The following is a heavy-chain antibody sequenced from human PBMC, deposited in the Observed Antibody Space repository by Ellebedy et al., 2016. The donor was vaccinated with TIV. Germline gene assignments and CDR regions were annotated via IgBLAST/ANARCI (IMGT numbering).Heavy chain of an antibody. J-gene: IGHJ4*02. CDR3: ARRVTIFGVVFRGFYFDY. CDR1: GGSISSSSYY. V-gene: IGHV4-39*01. D-gene: IGHD3-3*01. Sequence: SETLSLXXTVSGGSISSSSYYWGWIRQPPGKGLEWIGSIYYSGSTYYNPSLKSRVTISVDTSKNQFSLKLNSVTAADTAVYYCARRVTIFGVVFRGFYFDYWGQGTLVTVSS. CDR2: IYYSGST.